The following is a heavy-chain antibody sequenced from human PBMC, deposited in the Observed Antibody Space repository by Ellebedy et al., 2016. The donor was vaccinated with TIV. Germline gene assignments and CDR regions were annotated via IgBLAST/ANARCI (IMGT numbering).Heavy chain of an antibody. J-gene: IGHJ4*02. CDR1: GYTFTSFG. Sequence: AASVKVSCKASGYTFTSFGITWVRHAPGHGPEWMGWIGTYSGHTNYARKFQGRVTMTTDTFPSTAYMELRSLTSDDTAVYYCARDFHCTSNNCYERPSLYYFDSWGQGTLVTVSS. D-gene: IGHD2-2*01. CDR3: ARDFHCTSNNCYERPSLYYFDS. V-gene: IGHV1-18*01. CDR2: IGTYSGHT.